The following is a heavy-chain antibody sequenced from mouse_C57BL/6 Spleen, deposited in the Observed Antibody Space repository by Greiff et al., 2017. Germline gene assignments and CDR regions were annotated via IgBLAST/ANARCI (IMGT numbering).Heavy chain of an antibody. CDR1: GFNIKDYY. V-gene: IGHV14-2*01. Sequence: EVQLQQSGAELVKPGASVKLSCTASGFNIKDYYMHWVKQRPEQGLEWIGRIDPEDGETKYAPKFPGKAPITADTSSKPAYLQLSSLTSEDTAVYYCARSDDGNPAWFAYWGQGTLVTVSA. CDR3: ARSDDGNPAWFAY. J-gene: IGHJ3*01. CDR2: IDPEDGET. D-gene: IGHD2-1*01.